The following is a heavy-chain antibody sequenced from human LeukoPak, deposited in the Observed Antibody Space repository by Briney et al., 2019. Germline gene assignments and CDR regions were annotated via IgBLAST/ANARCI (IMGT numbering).Heavy chain of an antibody. CDR3: ARDVTMVRGTLRREKHFDY. V-gene: IGHV1-8*01. D-gene: IGHD3-10*01. J-gene: IGHJ4*02. CDR1: GYTFTSYD. Sequence: ASVKVSCKASGYTFTSYDINWVRQATGQGLEWMGWMNPNSGNTGYAQKFQGRVTMTRNTSISTAYMELSSLRSEDTAVYYCARDVTMVRGTLRREKHFDYWGQGTLVTVSS. CDR2: MNPNSGNT.